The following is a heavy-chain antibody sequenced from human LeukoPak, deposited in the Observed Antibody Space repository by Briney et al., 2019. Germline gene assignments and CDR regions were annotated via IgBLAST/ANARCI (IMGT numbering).Heavy chain of an antibody. Sequence: PSETLSLTCAVYGGSFSGYYWSWIRQPPGKGLEWIGEINHSGSTNYNPSLKSRVTISVDTSKNQFSLKLSSVTAADTAVYYCARGRGAEAGNLDYWGQGTLVTVSS. CDR3: ARGRGAEAGNLDY. CDR1: GGSFSGYY. CDR2: INHSGST. J-gene: IGHJ4*02. V-gene: IGHV4-34*01. D-gene: IGHD6-19*01.